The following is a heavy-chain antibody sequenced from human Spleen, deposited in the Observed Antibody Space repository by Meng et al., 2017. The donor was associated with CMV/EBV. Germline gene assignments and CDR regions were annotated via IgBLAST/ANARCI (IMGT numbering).Heavy chain of an antibody. CDR3: ARSWAVVVKLDY. J-gene: IGHJ4*02. CDR2: IYTSGST. V-gene: IGHV4-61*02. CDR1: GGSISSGSYY. Sequence: QGQLHDSGPGLVKPSPTLSLTCTFSGGSISSGSYYWSWIRQPAGKGLEWIGRIYTSGSTNYNPSLKSRVTISVDTSKNQFSLKLSSVTAADTAVYYCARSWAVVVKLDYWGQGTLVTVSS. D-gene: IGHD3-22*01.